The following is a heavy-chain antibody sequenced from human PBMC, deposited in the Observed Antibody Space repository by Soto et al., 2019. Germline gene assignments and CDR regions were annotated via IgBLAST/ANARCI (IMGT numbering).Heavy chain of an antibody. CDR2: TYYRSKWYN. CDR3: ARDYYGSGSYRSLLYYFDY. CDR1: GDSVSSNSAA. V-gene: IGHV6-1*01. D-gene: IGHD3-10*01. Sequence: SQTLSLTCAISGDSVSSNSAAWNWIRQSSSRGLEWLGRTYYRSKWYNDYAVSVKSRITINPDTSKNQFSLQLNSVTPEDTAVYYCARDYYGSGSYRSLLYYFDYWGQGTLVTVSS. J-gene: IGHJ4*02.